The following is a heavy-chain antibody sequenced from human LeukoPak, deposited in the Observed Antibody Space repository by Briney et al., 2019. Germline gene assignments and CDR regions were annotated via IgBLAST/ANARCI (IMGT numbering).Heavy chain of an antibody. CDR3: ARGGLGNSADF. D-gene: IGHD4-23*01. CDR2: ISSNSHYI. J-gene: IGHJ4*02. CDR1: GFTFSSYS. Sequence: PGGSLRLSCAASGFTFSSYSMNWVRQAPGKGLEWVSSISSNSHYIYYADSVTGRFTISRDNAQNSLYLQMNSLRAEDTAVYFCARGGLGNSADFWGQGTLVTVSS. V-gene: IGHV3-21*01.